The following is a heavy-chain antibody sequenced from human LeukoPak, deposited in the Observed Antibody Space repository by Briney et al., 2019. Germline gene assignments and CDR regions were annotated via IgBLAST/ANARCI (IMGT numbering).Heavy chain of an antibody. V-gene: IGHV3-33*01. CDR3: ARPLRTSSYYYYYYGMDV. CDR1: GFTFSSYG. Sequence: GGSLRLSCAASGFTFSSYGMHWVRQAPGNWLEWVAVIWYDGSNKYYADSVKGRFTISRDNSKNTLYLQMNSLRAEDTAVYYCARPLRTSSYYYYYYGMDVWGQGTTVTVSS. CDR2: IWYDGSNK. D-gene: IGHD2-2*01. J-gene: IGHJ6*02.